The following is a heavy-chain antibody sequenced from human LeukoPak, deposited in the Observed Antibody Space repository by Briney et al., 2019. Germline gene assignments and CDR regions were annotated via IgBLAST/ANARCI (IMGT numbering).Heavy chain of an antibody. Sequence: ASAKVSCKTSGYSFTVNYIHWVRQAPGQGLEWMGWINPNTGGTNYAQKFQGRVTMTRDTSISTAYMELSSLRSDDTAVYYCARIHQYYSDGNGYYERWGQGTLVTVSP. D-gene: IGHD3-22*01. CDR3: ARIHQYYSDGNGYYER. J-gene: IGHJ4*02. V-gene: IGHV1-2*02. CDR2: INPNTGGT. CDR1: GYSFTVNY.